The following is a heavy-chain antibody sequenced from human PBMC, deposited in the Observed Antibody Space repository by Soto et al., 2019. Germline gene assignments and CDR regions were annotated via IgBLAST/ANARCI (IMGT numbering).Heavy chain of an antibody. Sequence: GGSLRLSCAASGFTFSSYGMHWVRQAPGKGLEWVAVISYDGSNKYYADSVKGRFTISRDNSKNTLYLQMNSLRAEDTAVYYCAKSPGVSQFDYWGQGTLVTVSS. D-gene: IGHD6-13*01. V-gene: IGHV3-30*18. CDR1: GFTFSSYG. J-gene: IGHJ4*02. CDR2: ISYDGSNK. CDR3: AKSPGVSQFDY.